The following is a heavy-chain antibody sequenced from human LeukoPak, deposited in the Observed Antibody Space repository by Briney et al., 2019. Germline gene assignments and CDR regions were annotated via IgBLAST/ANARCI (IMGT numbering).Heavy chain of an antibody. V-gene: IGHV3-30*18. J-gene: IGHJ6*02. Sequence: GRSLRLSCAASGFTFSSYGMHWVRQAPGKGLEWEAVISYDGSNKYYADSVKGRFTISRDNSKNTVYVQMNSLRAEDTAVYYCAKGLDFAWLLPEGSYYYGMDVWGQGTTVTVSS. D-gene: IGHD3-9*01. CDR1: GFTFSSYG. CDR3: AKGLDFAWLLPEGSYYYGMDV. CDR2: ISYDGSNK.